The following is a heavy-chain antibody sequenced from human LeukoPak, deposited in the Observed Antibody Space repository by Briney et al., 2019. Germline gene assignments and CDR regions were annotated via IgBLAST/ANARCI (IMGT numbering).Heavy chain of an antibody. CDR2: INPNSDGT. V-gene: IGHV1-2*02. J-gene: IGHJ4*02. CDR1: GYTFTGYY. Sequence: EASVKVSCKASGYTFTGYYMYWVRQAPGQGLEWMGWINPNSDGTNYAQKFQGRVTMTTDTSISTAYMELSRLTSDDTAVYYCARDSTFGELPRWGQGTLVTVSS. D-gene: IGHD3-10*01. CDR3: ARDSTFGELPR.